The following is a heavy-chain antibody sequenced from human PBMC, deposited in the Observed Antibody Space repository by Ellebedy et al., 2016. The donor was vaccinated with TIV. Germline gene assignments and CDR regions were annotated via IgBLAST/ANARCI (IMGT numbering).Heavy chain of an antibody. CDR2: ISSSSSTI. D-gene: IGHD3-9*01. V-gene: IGHV3-48*01. J-gene: IGHJ4*02. CDR3: ARDPTNNRYYDIFLDEGY. Sequence: PGGSLRLSCAASGFTFSSYSMNRVRQAPGKGLEWVSYISSSSSTIYYADSVKGRFTISRDNAKNSLYLQMNSLRAEDTAVYYCARDPTNNRYYDIFLDEGYWGQGTLVTVSS. CDR1: GFTFSSYS.